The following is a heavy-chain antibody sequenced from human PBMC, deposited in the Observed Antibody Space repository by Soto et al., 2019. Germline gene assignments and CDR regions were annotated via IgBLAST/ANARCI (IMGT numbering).Heavy chain of an antibody. CDR1: GGSISSSNW. J-gene: IGHJ4*02. CDR3: AGVAVAGTRVDY. Sequence: QVQLQESGPGLVKPSGTLSLTCAVSGGSISSSNWWSWVRQPPGKGLEWIGEIYHSGSTNYNPSRKSRVTISVDKSTNQFSLKLSSVTAADTAVYYCAGVAVAGTRVDYWGQGTLVTVSS. D-gene: IGHD6-19*01. V-gene: IGHV4-4*02. CDR2: IYHSGST.